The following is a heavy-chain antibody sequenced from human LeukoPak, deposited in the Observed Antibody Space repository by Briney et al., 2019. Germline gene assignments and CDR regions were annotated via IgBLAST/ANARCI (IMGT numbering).Heavy chain of an antibody. D-gene: IGHD3-22*01. CDR3: AKYAGAGAYDRHNEFDS. CDR2: VAYDGSNK. Sequence: GGSLRLSCAASGFILRTYGMSWVRQAPGKGLEWVAVVAYDGSNKYPADSLKGRFTISRDNSKNTLFLEMNSLRPEDTAVYYCAKYAGAGAYDRHNEFDSWGQGTLVTVSS. CDR1: GFILRTYG. V-gene: IGHV3-30*18. J-gene: IGHJ4*02.